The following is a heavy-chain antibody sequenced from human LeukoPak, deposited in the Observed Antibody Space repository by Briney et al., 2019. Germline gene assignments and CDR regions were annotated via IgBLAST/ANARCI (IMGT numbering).Heavy chain of an antibody. J-gene: IGHJ6*03. D-gene: IGHD2-2*01. Sequence: GGPLRLSCAASGFTFDDYGMSWVRQAPGKGLEWVSGINWNGGSTGYADSVKGRFTISRDNAKNSLYLQMNSLRAEDTALYYCARGLYCSSTSCYDYYYYYMDVWGKGTTVTVSS. CDR1: GFTFDDYG. CDR2: INWNGGST. V-gene: IGHV3-20*04. CDR3: ARGLYCSSTSCYDYYYYYMDV.